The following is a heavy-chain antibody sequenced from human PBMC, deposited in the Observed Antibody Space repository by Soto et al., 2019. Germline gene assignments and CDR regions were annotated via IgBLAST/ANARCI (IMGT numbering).Heavy chain of an antibody. J-gene: IGHJ6*02. CDR2: TYYRSKWYN. CDR1: GDSVSSNSGA. Sequence: PSQTLSLTCAIFGDSVSSNSGAWIWIRQSPSRGLEWLGRTYYRSKWYNDYAVSVRSRISIDVDTSKNHFSLHLNSVTPEDTAVYFFARFSWTAEAYVMDFWGQGTTVTVSS. V-gene: IGHV6-1*01. CDR3: ARFSWTAEAYVMDF. D-gene: IGHD2-21*02.